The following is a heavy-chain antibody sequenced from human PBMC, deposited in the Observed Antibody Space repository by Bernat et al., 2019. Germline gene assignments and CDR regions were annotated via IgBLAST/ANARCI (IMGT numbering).Heavy chain of an antibody. CDR3: ARDRKNWDHLGGAFDI. Sequence: QVQLVQSGAEVKKPGASVKVSCKASGYTFTSYGIGWVRQAPGQGLEWMGWISAYNGNTNYAQKLQGRVTMTTDTSTSTAYMELRSLRSDDTAVYYCARDRKNWDHLGGAFDIWGQGTMVTVSS. J-gene: IGHJ3*02. CDR1: GYTFTSYG. V-gene: IGHV1-18*01. CDR2: ISAYNGNT. D-gene: IGHD7-27*01.